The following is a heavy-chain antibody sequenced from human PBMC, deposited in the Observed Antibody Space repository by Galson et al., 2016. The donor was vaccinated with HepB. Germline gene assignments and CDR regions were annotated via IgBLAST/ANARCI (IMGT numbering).Heavy chain of an antibody. V-gene: IGHV3-33*01. J-gene: IGHJ6*02. CDR1: GFTFSSHG. CDR3: ARAYYYGMDV. CDR2: IWSDASNK. Sequence: SLRLSCAASGFTFSSHGFHWVRQAPGKGLEWVAVIWSDASNKYYADSLKGRLNISKDNSNNTVYRQMTSLRAEDTALYFGARAYYYGMDVWGQGTTVTVSS.